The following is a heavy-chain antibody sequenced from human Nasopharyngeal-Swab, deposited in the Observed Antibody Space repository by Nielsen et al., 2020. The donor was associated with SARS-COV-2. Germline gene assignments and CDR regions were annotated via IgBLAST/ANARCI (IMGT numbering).Heavy chain of an antibody. CDR3: ARDGNGYCTNGVCYTSYYYYYMDV. V-gene: IGHV3-69-1*01. CDR2: ISSSSYI. J-gene: IGHJ6*03. D-gene: IGHD2-8*01. Sequence: VRQAPGKGLEWVSSISSSSYIYYADSVKGRFTISRDNAKNSLYLQMNSLRAEDTAVYYCARDGNGYCTNGVCYTSYYYYYMDVWGKGTTVTVSS.